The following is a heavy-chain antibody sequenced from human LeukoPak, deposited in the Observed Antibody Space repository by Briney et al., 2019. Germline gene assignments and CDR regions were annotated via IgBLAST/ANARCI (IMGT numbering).Heavy chain of an antibody. CDR3: AKGQRVVVPSTRILDV. V-gene: IGHV3-23*01. CDR2: ISDDGGAT. Sequence: QAGGSLRLSCAASGFTFGRYAMTWVRQAPGRGLEWVSIISDDGGATYYADSVKGRFTISRDNSKSTLYLQMNTLRAEDTAVYYCAKGQRVVVPSTRILDVWGKGTTVTVSS. D-gene: IGHD2-15*01. CDR1: GFTFGRYA. J-gene: IGHJ6*03.